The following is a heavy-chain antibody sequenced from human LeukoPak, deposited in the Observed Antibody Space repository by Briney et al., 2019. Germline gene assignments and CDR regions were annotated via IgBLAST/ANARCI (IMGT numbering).Heavy chain of an antibody. D-gene: IGHD2-2*01. CDR3: AKDRRGCSGTSCYYLFDY. CDR1: GFTFSSYA. J-gene: IGHJ4*02. Sequence: VGSLRLSCAASGFTFSSYAMSWVRQAPGKGLEWVSAISDSGGSTYYADSVKGRFTISRDNSKNTVYLQMNSLRAEDTAVYYCAKDRRGCSGTSCYYLFDYWGQGTLVTVSS. CDR2: ISDSGGST. V-gene: IGHV3-23*01.